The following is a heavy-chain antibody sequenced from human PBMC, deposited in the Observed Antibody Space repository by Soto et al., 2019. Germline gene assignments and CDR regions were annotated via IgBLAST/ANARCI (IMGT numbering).Heavy chain of an antibody. J-gene: IGHJ6*02. D-gene: IGHD2-2*01. Sequence: SETLSLTCTVSGGSISSGGYYWSWIRQHPGKGLEWIGYIYYSGSTYYNPSLKSRVTISVDTSKNQFSLKLSSVTAADTAVYYCARDVPSRGPYYYYGMDVWGQGTTVTVSS. CDR3: ARDVPSRGPYYYYGMDV. CDR2: IYYSGST. CDR1: GGSISSGGYY. V-gene: IGHV4-31*03.